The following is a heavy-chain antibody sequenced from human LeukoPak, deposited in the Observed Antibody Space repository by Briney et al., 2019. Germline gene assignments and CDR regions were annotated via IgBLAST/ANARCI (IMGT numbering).Heavy chain of an antibody. J-gene: IGHJ4*02. Sequence: GGSLRLSCAASGFTFSSYAMSWVRRAPGKGLEWVSAISGSGGSTYYADSVKGRFTISRDNSKNTLYLQMNSLRAEDTAVYYCAKDLGYYDFISFFDYWGQGTLVTVSS. CDR3: AKDLGYYDFISFFDY. D-gene: IGHD3-3*01. CDR1: GFTFSSYA. V-gene: IGHV3-23*01. CDR2: ISGSGGST.